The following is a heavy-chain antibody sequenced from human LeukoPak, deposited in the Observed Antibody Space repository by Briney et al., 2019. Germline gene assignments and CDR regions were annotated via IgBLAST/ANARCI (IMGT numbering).Heavy chain of an antibody. Sequence: SETLSLTCAVYGGSFSGYYWSWIRQPPGKGLEWIGEINHSGSTNYNPSLKSRVTISVDTSKNQFSLKLSSVTAADTAVYYCASRYSGYVDYWGQGTLVTVSS. CDR3: ASRYSGYVDY. CDR2: INHSGST. D-gene: IGHD1-26*01. CDR1: GGSFSGYY. V-gene: IGHV4-34*01. J-gene: IGHJ4*02.